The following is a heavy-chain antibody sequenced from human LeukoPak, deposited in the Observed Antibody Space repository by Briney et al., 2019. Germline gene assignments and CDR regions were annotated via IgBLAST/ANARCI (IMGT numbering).Heavy chain of an antibody. Sequence: GGSLRLSCAASGFTFSSYSMNWVRQAPGKGLKWVSSISSSSSYIYYADSVKGRFTISRDNAKNSLYLQMNSLRAEDTAVYYCARDLAAPNWFDPWGQGTLVTVSS. CDR1: GFTFSSYS. J-gene: IGHJ5*02. CDR2: ISSSSSYI. V-gene: IGHV3-21*01. CDR3: ARDLAAPNWFDP. D-gene: IGHD2-15*01.